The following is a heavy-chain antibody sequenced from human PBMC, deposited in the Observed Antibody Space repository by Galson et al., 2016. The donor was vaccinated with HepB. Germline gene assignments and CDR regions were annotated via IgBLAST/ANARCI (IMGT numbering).Heavy chain of an antibody. CDR1: GVSVSSLY. Sequence: SETLSLTCTVSGVSVSSLYWSWIRQPPGKGLEWIGYIYYSGITNYNPSLKSRVTISVDTSKNQFSLKLSSVTAADTAVYYCARHVNAFLATVTFDYWGQGTLVTVSS. J-gene: IGHJ4*02. D-gene: IGHD4-17*01. CDR2: IYYSGIT. V-gene: IGHV4-59*02. CDR3: ARHVNAFLATVTFDY.